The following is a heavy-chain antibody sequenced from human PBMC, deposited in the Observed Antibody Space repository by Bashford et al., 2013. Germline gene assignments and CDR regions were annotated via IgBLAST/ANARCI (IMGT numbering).Heavy chain of an antibody. D-gene: IGHD2-15*01. CDR2: INAGNGNT. J-gene: IGHJ3*02. CDR1: GYTFTSYA. CDR3: ARVDCSGGSCYGDAFDI. Sequence: ASVKVSCKASGYTFTSYAMHWVRQAPGQRLEWMGWINAGNGNTKYSQKFQGRVTITRDTSASTAYMELSSLRSEDTAVYYCARVDCSGGSCYGDAFDIWGQGTMVTVSS. V-gene: IGHV1-3*01.